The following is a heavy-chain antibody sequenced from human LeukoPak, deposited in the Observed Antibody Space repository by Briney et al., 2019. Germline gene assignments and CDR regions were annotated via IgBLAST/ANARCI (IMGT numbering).Heavy chain of an antibody. V-gene: IGHV3-21*01. CDR3: AREYSSSPTGFDY. Sequence: GGSLRLSCAASGFTFSSYSMNWVRQAPGKGLEWVSSISSSSSYIYYADSVKGRFTISRDNAKNSLYLQMNSLRAEDTAVYYCAREYSSSPTGFDYWGQGTLVTVSS. CDR1: GFTFSSYS. J-gene: IGHJ4*02. D-gene: IGHD6-6*01. CDR2: ISSSSSYI.